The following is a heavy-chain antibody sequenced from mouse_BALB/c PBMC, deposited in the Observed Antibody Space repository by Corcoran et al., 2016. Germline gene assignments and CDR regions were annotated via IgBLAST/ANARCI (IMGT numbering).Heavy chain of an antibody. CDR2: INTYTGEP. D-gene: IGHD1-1*01. V-gene: IGHV9-1*02. CDR3: ARDYGSSYWYFDV. J-gene: IGHJ1*01. CDR1: GYTFTHYG. Sequence: QIQLVQSGPELKKPGETVKISCKASGYTFTHYGMNWVKQAPGKGLKWMGWINTYTGEPTYADDFKGRFAFSLETSASTAYLQINNLKNEDMATYFCARDYGSSYWYFDVWGAGTTVTVSS.